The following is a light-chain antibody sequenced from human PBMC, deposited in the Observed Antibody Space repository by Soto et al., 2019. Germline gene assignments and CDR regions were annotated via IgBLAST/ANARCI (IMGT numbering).Light chain of an antibody. CDR3: QQYGSSAPIT. CDR1: QSVSSSF. V-gene: IGKV3-20*01. J-gene: IGKJ5*01. Sequence: EIVLAQSPGTLSLSPGESATLSCRASQSVSSSFLAWYQQKAGQAPRLLIYGASRRATGIPDRFSGSGSGTDFTLTISRLEPEDFALYFCQQYGSSAPITFGQGTRLEI. CDR2: GAS.